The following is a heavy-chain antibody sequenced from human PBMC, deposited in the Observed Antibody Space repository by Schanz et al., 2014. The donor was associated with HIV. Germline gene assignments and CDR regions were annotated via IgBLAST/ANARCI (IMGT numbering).Heavy chain of an antibody. J-gene: IGHJ5*02. CDR1: GFKFGDYF. CDR3: ARDYHWNWFDP. D-gene: IGHD1-20*01. V-gene: IGHV3-7*01. Sequence: VQLVESGGGLVRPGGSLRLSCAASGFKFGDYFMNWVRQAPGKGLEWLANIKLDGSEKYYVDSVKGRFTISRDNTKNSLYLQMNSLRAEDTAVYYCARDYHWNWFDPWGQGTLVTVSS. CDR2: IKLDGSEK.